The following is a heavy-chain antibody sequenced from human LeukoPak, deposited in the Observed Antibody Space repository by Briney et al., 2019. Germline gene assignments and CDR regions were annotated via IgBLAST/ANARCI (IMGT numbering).Heavy chain of an antibody. V-gene: IGHV4-39*01. Sequence: PSETLSLTCTVSGGSISSSSYYWGWIRQPPGKGLEWIGSIYYSGSTYYNPSLKSRVTISVDTSKNQFSLKLSSVTAADTAVYYCASPTLNYDILTGYYSRGIDYWGQGTLVTVSS. D-gene: IGHD3-9*01. CDR1: GGSISSSSYY. CDR2: IYYSGST. J-gene: IGHJ4*02. CDR3: ASPTLNYDILTGYYSRGIDY.